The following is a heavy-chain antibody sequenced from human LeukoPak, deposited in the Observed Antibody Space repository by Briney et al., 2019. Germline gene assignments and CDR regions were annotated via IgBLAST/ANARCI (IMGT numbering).Heavy chain of an antibody. Sequence: GGSLRLSCAASGFSFSTYWMHWVRQAPGKGLVWVSRIISDGSSTSYADSVKGRFTISRDNAKNTLYLQMNSLRAEDTAVYYCARVQVGELSLFFDYWGQGTLVTVSS. D-gene: IGHD3-16*02. CDR1: GFSFSTYW. CDR3: ARVQVGELSLFFDY. CDR2: IISDGSST. J-gene: IGHJ4*02. V-gene: IGHV3-74*01.